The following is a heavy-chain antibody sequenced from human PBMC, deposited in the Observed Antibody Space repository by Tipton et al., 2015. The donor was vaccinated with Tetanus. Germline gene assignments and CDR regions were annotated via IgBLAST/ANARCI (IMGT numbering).Heavy chain of an antibody. D-gene: IGHD2-21*01. J-gene: IGHJ3*02. CDR3: ARVLRYSAAGGWDDAFDI. CDR1: GGSTHSHY. V-gene: IGHV4-4*07. Sequence: GLVKPSETLSLSCTVSGGSTHSHYWSWIRQSAAKGLEWIGRIYSGGTTNYNPSLKSRVAMSMDTSRNQFSLTLTSVTVADTAFYFCARVLRYSAAGGWDDAFDIWGQGTLVTVSS. CDR2: IYSGGTT.